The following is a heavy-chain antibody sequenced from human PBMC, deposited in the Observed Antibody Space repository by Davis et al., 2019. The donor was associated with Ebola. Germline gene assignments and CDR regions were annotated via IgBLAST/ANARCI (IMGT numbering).Heavy chain of an antibody. D-gene: IGHD6-13*01. CDR2: IYHSGST. CDR1: GGSISTGGYS. Sequence: MPSETLSLTCAVSGGSISTGGYSWSWIRQPPGKGLEWIGNIYHSGSTYYNPSLKSRVTISMDTSKNQFSLRLTSVTAADTAAYYCARMPSLTAVGIWGQGTLVTVSS. V-gene: IGHV4-30-2*03. CDR3: ARMPSLTAVGI. J-gene: IGHJ4*02.